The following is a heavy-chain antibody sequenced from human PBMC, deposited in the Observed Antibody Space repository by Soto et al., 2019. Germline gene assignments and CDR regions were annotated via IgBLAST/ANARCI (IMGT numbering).Heavy chain of an antibody. J-gene: IGHJ5*02. Sequence: PSETLSLTCTVSGGSISSGAYYRIWLLPPPGTGLEWIGYISYSGSTYYNPSLKSRVTISVDTSKNQFSLKLSSVTAAETAVYYCARRGAYCSGGSCYPPYWFDPWGQGNLVTVSS. CDR3: ARRGAYCSGGSCYPPYWFDP. CDR2: ISYSGST. CDR1: GGSISSGAYY. V-gene: IGHV4-30-4*01. D-gene: IGHD2-15*01.